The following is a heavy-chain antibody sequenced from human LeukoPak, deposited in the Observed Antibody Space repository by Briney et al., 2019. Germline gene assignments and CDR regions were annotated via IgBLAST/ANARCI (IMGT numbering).Heavy chain of an antibody. D-gene: IGHD3-9*01. J-gene: IGHJ6*03. CDR2: ISGSGGRT. V-gene: IGHV3-23*01. CDR1: GFTFSSFG. CDR3: AKQGRDWLRDYYYYMDV. Sequence: GGSLRLSCAASGFTFSSFGMSWVRQAPGKGLEWVSSISGSGGRTYYTDSVKGRFTISRDNSKNTLYLQMNSLRAEDTAVYYCAKQGRDWLRDYYYYMDVWGTGTTVTISS.